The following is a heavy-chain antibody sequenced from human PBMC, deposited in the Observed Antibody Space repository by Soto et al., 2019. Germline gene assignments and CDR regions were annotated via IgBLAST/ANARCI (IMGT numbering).Heavy chain of an antibody. Sequence: QVQLVESGGGVVQPGRSLRLSCVGSGFPFWHYGMHWVRQAPGKGLEWVAVIWSDGNKESYADSVKGRFAISRDNSKDTLYLEMNSLRVEDTAVYFCARDRTGGWCHRAVWGQWTTVSVSS. J-gene: IGHJ6*02. D-gene: IGHD6-19*01. V-gene: IGHV3-33*01. CDR3: ARDRTGGWCHRAV. CDR1: GFPFWHYG. CDR2: IWSDGNKE.